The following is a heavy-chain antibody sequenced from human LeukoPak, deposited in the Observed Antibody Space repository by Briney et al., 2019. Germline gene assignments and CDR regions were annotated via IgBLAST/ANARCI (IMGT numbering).Heavy chain of an antibody. V-gene: IGHV1-69*04. CDR2: IIPILGIA. J-gene: IGHJ4*02. CDR3: ASYDQQLSSFDY. D-gene: IGHD6-13*01. Sequence: GASVKVSCKASGGTFSSYAISWVRQAPGQGLEWMGRIIPILGIANYAQKFQGRVTITADKSTSTAYMELSSLRSEDTAVYYCASYDQQLSSFDYWGREPWSPSPQ. CDR1: GGTFSSYA.